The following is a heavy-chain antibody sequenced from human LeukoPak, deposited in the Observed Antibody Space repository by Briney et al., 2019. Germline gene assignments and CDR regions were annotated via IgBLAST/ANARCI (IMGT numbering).Heavy chain of an antibody. CDR3: ARGRDYYYYYGMDV. J-gene: IGHJ6*02. CDR1: GFTFSDYY. D-gene: IGHD3-10*01. Sequence: PGGSLRLSCVASGFTFSDYYMSWIRQAPGKGLEWVSYISSSGSTIYYADSVKGRFTISRDNAKNSLYLQMNSLRAEDTAVYYCARGRDYYYYYGMDVWGQGTTVTVSS. CDR2: ISSSGSTI. V-gene: IGHV3-11*04.